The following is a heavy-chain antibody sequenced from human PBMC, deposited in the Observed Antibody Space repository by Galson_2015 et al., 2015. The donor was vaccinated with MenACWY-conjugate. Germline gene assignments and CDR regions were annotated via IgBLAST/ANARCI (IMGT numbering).Heavy chain of an antibody. D-gene: IGHD6-13*01. CDR1: GYTFTSYY. Sequence: SVKVSCKASGYTFTSYYMHWVRQAPGQGLEWMGIINPSGGSTSYAQKFQGRVTMTRDTSTSTVYMELSSLRSEDTAVYYCARDLDSSSVPDDYYYYGMDVWSQGTTVTVSS. CDR3: ARDLDSSSVPDDYYYYGMDV. J-gene: IGHJ6*02. CDR2: INPSGGST. V-gene: IGHV1-46*01.